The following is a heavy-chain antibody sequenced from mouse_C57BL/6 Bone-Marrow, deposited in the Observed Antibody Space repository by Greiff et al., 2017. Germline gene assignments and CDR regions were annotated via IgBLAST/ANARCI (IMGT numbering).Heavy chain of an antibody. CDR2: ISSGGSYT. Sequence: ESGGDLVKPGGSLKLSCAASGFTFSSYGMSWVRQTPDQRLEWVATISSGGSYTYYPDSVKGRFTISRDNAKNTLYLQMSSLKSEDTAMYYCASRTGTWYFDVWGTGTTVTVSS. J-gene: IGHJ1*03. V-gene: IGHV5-6*02. CDR1: GFTFSSYG. D-gene: IGHD4-1*01. CDR3: ASRTGTWYFDV.